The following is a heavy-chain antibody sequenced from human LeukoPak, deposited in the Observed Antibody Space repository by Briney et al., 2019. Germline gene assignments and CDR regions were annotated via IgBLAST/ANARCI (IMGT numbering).Heavy chain of an antibody. J-gene: IGHJ3*01. D-gene: IGHD3-16*02. CDR1: EFSVNSNY. CDR2: MFSGGDI. Sequence: PGGSLRLSCEASEFSVNSNYMSWVRQAPGRGLEWVSFMFSGGDIYYADSVKGRFVISRDNYKNTLYLQMNSLRTEDTAMYYCARSSVYHVFDLWGQGTMVTVS. CDR3: ARSSVYHVFDL. V-gene: IGHV3-53*05.